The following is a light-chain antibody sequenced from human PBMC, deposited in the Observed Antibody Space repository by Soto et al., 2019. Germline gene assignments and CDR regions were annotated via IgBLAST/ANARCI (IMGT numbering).Light chain of an antibody. CDR3: QQYNNWPRT. CDR1: QSVSSN. J-gene: IGKJ1*01. V-gene: IGKV3-15*01. Sequence: DIVMTQSPATLSMSPGERATLSCRASQSVSSNLAWYQQKPGQAPRLLIYGASARATGIPARFSGSGSGTEFTLTISSLQSEDIAVYYCQQYNNWPRTFGQGTKVDI. CDR2: GAS.